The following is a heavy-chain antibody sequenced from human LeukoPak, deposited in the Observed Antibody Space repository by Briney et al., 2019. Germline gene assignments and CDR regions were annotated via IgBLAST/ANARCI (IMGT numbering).Heavy chain of an antibody. Sequence: VASAKVSCKASGYTFTSYGISWVRQAPGQGLEWMGWISAYNGNTNYAQKLQGRVTMTTDTSTSTAYMELRSLRSDDTAVYYCARRAAAGTYYYYGMDVWGQGTTVTVSS. CDR2: ISAYNGNT. CDR3: ARRAAAGTYYYYGMDV. CDR1: GYTFTSYG. J-gene: IGHJ6*02. V-gene: IGHV1-18*01. D-gene: IGHD6-13*01.